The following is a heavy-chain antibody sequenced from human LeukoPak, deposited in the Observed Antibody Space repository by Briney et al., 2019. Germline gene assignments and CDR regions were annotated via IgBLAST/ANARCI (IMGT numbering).Heavy chain of an antibody. D-gene: IGHD2-21*02. Sequence: ASVKVSCKASGYTFTSYDINWVRQATGQGLEWMGWMNPNSGNTGYAQKFQGRVTITRNTSISTAYMELSSLRSEDTAVYYCSTEGLAYCDGDCYSWGQGTLVTVSS. V-gene: IGHV1-8*03. CDR2: MNPNSGNT. J-gene: IGHJ5*02. CDR1: GYTFTSYD. CDR3: STEGLAYCDGDCYS.